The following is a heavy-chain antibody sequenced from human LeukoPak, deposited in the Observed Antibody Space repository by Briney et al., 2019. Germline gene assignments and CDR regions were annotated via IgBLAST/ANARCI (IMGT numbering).Heavy chain of an antibody. D-gene: IGHD3-10*01. CDR1: GYTFTTYD. V-gene: IGHV1-8*01. CDR2: INPNSGNT. CDR3: ARAWLGSGSYSAH. Sequence: PSVKVSCTAAGYTFTTYDINWVRQATGQGLEWMGWINPNSGNTGYAQKFQGRVTMTRNTSISTAYMELRSLRSEDTAVYYCARAWLGSGSYSAHWGQGTLVTVSS. J-gene: IGHJ4*02.